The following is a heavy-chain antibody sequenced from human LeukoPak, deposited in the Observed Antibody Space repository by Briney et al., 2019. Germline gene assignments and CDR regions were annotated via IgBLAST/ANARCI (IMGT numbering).Heavy chain of an antibody. CDR2: IRSKDFGRTT. CDR3: ARSITGTGWKYYFDH. CDR1: GDSISSYY. Sequence: LSLTCTVSGDSISSYYWSWIRQPPGKGLEWVGFIRSKDFGRTTEYAASVKGRFTVSRDDSRGIAYLQMNSLKSEDTATYYCARSITGTGWKYYFDHWGQGTLITVSS. D-gene: IGHD1-14*01. V-gene: IGHV3-49*03. J-gene: IGHJ4*02.